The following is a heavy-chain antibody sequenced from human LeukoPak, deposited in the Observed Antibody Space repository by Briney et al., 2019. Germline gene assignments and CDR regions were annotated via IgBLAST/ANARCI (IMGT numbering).Heavy chain of an antibody. CDR1: GGSFSGYY. CDR2: IFYSGST. CDR3: ARYTSNAGAGEY. D-gene: IGHD2-8*01. V-gene: IGHV4-30-4*01. Sequence: PSETLSLTCAVYGGSFSGYYWSWIRQPPGKGLEWIGYIFYSGSTYYNPSLKSRVAISADTSKNQFSLRLNSVTAADTAVYYCARYTSNAGAGEYWGQGTLVTVSS. J-gene: IGHJ4*02.